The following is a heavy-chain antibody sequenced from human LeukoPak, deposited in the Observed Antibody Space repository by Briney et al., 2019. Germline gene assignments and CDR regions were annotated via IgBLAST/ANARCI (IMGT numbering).Heavy chain of an antibody. D-gene: IGHD5-18*01. CDR2: IYHSGST. J-gene: IGHJ6*02. CDR3: ASRQHYYYYGMDV. V-gene: IGHV4-30-2*01. Sequence: SETLSLTCTVSGGSISSGDYYWSWIRQPPGKGLEWIGYIYHSGSTYYNPSLKSRVTISVDRSKNQFSLKLSSVTAADTAVYYCASRQHYYYYGMDVWGQGTTVTVSS. CDR1: GGSISSGDYY.